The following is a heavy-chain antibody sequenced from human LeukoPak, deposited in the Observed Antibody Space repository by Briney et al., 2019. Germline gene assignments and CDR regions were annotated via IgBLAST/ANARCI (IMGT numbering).Heavy chain of an antibody. J-gene: IGHJ1*01. CDR1: GFTFSSYS. CDR3: AKDDAWGRFYH. V-gene: IGHV3-23*01. Sequence: GGSLRLSCAASGFTFSSYSMNWVRQAPGKGLEWVSGSSSIGGRTYYAGSVKGRFTVTRDNSRNTLYLQMNSLRAEDTGVYYCAKDDAWGRFYHWGQGTLVTVSS. D-gene: IGHD3-16*01. CDR2: SSSIGGRT.